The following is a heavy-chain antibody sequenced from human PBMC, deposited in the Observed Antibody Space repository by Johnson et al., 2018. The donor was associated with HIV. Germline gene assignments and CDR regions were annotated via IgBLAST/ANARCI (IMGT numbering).Heavy chain of an antibody. CDR2: ISNDGSNE. D-gene: IGHD4-23*01. Sequence: QVLLVESGGGVVQPGRSLRLSCAASGFAFSSYGIHWVRQAPGKGLEWVAVISNDGSNEYYADSVKGRFTISRDNPKNTLYLQMNSLRAEDTAVYYCARHGTTVVTRGALDIWGQGTMVTVSS. CDR3: ARHGTTVVTRGALDI. CDR1: GFAFSSYG. V-gene: IGHV3-30*03. J-gene: IGHJ3*02.